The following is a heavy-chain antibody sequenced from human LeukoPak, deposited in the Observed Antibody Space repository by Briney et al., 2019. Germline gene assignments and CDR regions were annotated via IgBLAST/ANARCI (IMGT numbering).Heavy chain of an antibody. CDR3: ARVNRYSGYDFDQ. D-gene: IGHD5-12*01. CDR2: INRGGSEK. V-gene: IGHV3-7*01. CDR1: GFPFSSYY. Sequence: GGSLRLSCAASGFPFSSYYMSWVRQAPGKGLEWVANINRGGSEKYYVESVKDRFTISRDKSKNSLYLQMSSLRAEDTAVYYCARVNRYSGYDFDQWGQGTLVTVSS. J-gene: IGHJ5*02.